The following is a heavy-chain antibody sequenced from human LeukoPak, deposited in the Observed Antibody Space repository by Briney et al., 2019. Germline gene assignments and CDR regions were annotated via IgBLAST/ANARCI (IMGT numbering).Heavy chain of an antibody. J-gene: IGHJ4*02. CDR1: GFTFSSYE. CDR3: ARAPTYVLWDYFDY. D-gene: IGHD2/OR15-2a*01. CDR2: ISSSGSTI. Sequence: PGGSLRLSCAASGFTFSSYEMNWVRQAPGKGLEWVSYISSSGSTIYYADSVKGRFTISRDNAKNSLYLQMNSLRAEDTAVYYCARAPTYVLWDYFDYWGQGTLVTVSS. V-gene: IGHV3-48*03.